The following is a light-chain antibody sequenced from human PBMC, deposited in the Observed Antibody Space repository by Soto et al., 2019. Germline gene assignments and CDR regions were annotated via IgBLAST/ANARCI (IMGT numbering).Light chain of an antibody. CDR2: WAS. J-gene: IGKJ3*01. CDR1: QSVLYSSNNKNY. V-gene: IGKV4-1*01. Sequence: DIVMTQSPDSLAVSLGERATINCKSSQSVLYSSNNKNYLAWYQQKPGQPPKLLIYWASTRESGVPDRFSGSGSGTDFTLTISSLQAEDVAVYCCQQYYDTPFTFGPGTKVDIK. CDR3: QQYYDTPFT.